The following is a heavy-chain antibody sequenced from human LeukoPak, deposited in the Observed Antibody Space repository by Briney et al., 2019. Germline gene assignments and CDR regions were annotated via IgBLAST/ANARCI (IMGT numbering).Heavy chain of an antibody. J-gene: IGHJ4*02. CDR1: GFTFSSYG. CDR3: ARLGGGLVIGGEQDY. CDR2: IFFDGSNK. V-gene: IGHV3-33*08. D-gene: IGHD3/OR15-3a*01. Sequence: GGSLRLPCAAVGFTFSSYGMHWVGQAPGKGLEWVAVIFFDGSNKYYADSVKGGFTISRNNAKTSLYLQMNSLRAEDTAVYYCARLGGGLVIGGEQDYWGQGTLVTVSS.